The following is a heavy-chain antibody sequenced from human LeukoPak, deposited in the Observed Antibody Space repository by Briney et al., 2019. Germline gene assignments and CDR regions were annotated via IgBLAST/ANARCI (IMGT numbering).Heavy chain of an antibody. V-gene: IGHV3-74*01. Sequence: PGGSLRLSCAASGFTFSSYWMHWVRQAPGKGLVWVSRINSDGSSTSYADSVKGRFTISRDNAKNTLYLQMNSLRAEDTAVYYCARPIWGYYGSGSSARWFDPWGQGTLVTVSS. D-gene: IGHD3-10*01. J-gene: IGHJ5*02. CDR1: GFTFSSYW. CDR2: INSDGSST. CDR3: ARPIWGYYGSGSSARWFDP.